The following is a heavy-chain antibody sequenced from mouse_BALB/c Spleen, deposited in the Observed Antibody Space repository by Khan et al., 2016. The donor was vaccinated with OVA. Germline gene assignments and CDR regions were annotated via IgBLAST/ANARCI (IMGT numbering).Heavy chain of an antibody. CDR3: ARSLYYNDSYAMAY. J-gene: IGHJ4*01. D-gene: IGHD2-13*01. V-gene: IGHV3-2*02. CDR1: GYSITSDYA. CDR2: ISSTGST. Sequence: VQLKESGPGLVKPSQSLSLTCTVTGYSITSDYAWNWIRQFPGNKLEWMGYISSTGSTSYNPSLKSRISITRDTSKNQFFLHLNSVTTEDTATYYCARSLYYNDSYAMAYWGQGTSVTVSS.